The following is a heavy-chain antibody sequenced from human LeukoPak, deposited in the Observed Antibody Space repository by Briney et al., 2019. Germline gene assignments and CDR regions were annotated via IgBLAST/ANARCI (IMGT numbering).Heavy chain of an antibody. CDR1: GFTFSSYA. CDR2: ISYDGSNK. D-gene: IGHD3-16*01. V-gene: IGHV3-30*04. CDR3: AKDWGEYFDYVWGSFTSFDS. Sequence: PGRSLRLSCAASGFTFSSYAMHWVRQAPGKGLEWVAVISYDGSNKYYADSVKGRFTISRDNSKNTLYLPMNSLRAEDTAVYYCAKDWGEYFDYVWGSFTSFDSWGQGTLVTVSS. J-gene: IGHJ4*02.